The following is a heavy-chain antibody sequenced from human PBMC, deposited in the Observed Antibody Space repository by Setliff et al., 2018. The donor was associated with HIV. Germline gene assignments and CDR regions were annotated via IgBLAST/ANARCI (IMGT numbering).Heavy chain of an antibody. CDR2: ISTSTRTI. CDR3: AKTSSSSEYYFDY. J-gene: IGHJ4*02. Sequence: GGSLRLSCAASGFTFSTYSMNWVRQAPGKGLEWISYISTSTRTIYYADSVKGRFTISRDNAKKSLYLQMNSLRAEDTAVYYCAKTSSSSEYYFDYWGQGTLVTVSS. D-gene: IGHD6-13*01. V-gene: IGHV3-48*04. CDR1: GFTFSTYS.